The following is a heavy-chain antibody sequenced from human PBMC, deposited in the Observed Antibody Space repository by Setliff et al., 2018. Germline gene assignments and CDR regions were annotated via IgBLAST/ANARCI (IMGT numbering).Heavy chain of an antibody. Sequence: GASVKVSCAASRITFSSFAMHWVRQAPGKGLEWVGFIRFDGTIKYYADSVKGRFTISRDNSKNTLYLEMNSLRSEDTGIYYCAKDNIWSLDDWGQGTLVTVSS. V-gene: IGHV3-30*02. CDR3: AKDNIWSLDD. CDR1: RITFSSFA. CDR2: IRFDGTIK. J-gene: IGHJ1*01. D-gene: IGHD2-8*02.